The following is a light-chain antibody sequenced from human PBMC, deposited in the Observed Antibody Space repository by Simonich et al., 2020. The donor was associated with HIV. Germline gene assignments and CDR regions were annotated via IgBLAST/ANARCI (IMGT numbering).Light chain of an antibody. V-gene: IGKV4-1*01. J-gene: IGKJ2*01. CDR1: QSVLYSSNNKNY. CDR2: WTS. Sequence: DIVMTQSPDSLAVSLGERATINCKSSQSVLYSSNNKNYLAWYQQKPGQPPKLLLYWTSPRESGVPDRFSGRGSGTDFTLTISSLQAEDVAVYYCQQYYSTPQTFGQGTKLEIK. CDR3: QQYYSTPQT.